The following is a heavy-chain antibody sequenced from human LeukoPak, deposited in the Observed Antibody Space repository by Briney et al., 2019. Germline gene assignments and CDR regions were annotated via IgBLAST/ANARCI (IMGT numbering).Heavy chain of an antibody. V-gene: IGHV3-53*01. D-gene: IGHD3-10*01. CDR2: IYSGGST. Sequence: PGGSLRLSCAASGFTVSSNYMSWVRQAPGKGLEWVSVIYSGGSTYYADSVKGRFTISRDNSKNTLYLQMNSLRAEDTAVYYCARDFRRYYGSGSYFRYFDYWGQGTLVTVSS. CDR1: GFTVSSNY. CDR3: ARDFRRYYGSGSYFRYFDY. J-gene: IGHJ4*02.